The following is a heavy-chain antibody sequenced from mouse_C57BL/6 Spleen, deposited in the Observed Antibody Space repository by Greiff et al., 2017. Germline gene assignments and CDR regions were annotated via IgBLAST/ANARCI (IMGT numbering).Heavy chain of an antibody. V-gene: IGHV5-17*01. CDR2: ISSGSSTI. CDR1: GFTFSDYG. J-gene: IGHJ2*01. CDR3: ARGKNSYYFDY. Sequence: EVMLVESGGGLVKPGGSLKLSCAASGFTFSDYGMPWVRQAPEKGLEWVAYISSGSSTIYYADTVKGRFTISRDNAKNTLFLQMTSLRSEDTARYYGARGKNSYYFDYWGQGTTLTVSS.